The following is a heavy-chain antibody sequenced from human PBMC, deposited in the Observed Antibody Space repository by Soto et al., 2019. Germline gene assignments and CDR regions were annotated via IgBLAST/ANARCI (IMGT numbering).Heavy chain of an antibody. V-gene: IGHV3-74*01. Sequence: GQSLSLYSGINGYSFVNSWMHWVRQAPGKGLEWVSRMNSDGGIINYADSVKGRFTVSRDNARNTLHLQMNSLRVEDTAVYYCATAEVDYWGPGTLVTVSS. CDR3: ATAEVDY. CDR1: GYSFVNSW. J-gene: IGHJ4*02. CDR2: MNSDGGII.